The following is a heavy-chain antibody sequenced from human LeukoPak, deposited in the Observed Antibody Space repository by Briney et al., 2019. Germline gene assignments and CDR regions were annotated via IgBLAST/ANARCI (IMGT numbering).Heavy chain of an antibody. CDR1: GFTFADYA. CDR3: TKGRGNYYSDY. Sequence: GGSLRLSCTASGFTFADYAMSWVRQAPGKGLEWVGFIRSKAYGGTAEYAASVKGRFTISRDDSKSIAYLQMNSLKTEDTAVYYCTKGRGNYYSDYWGRGTLVTVSS. V-gene: IGHV3-49*04. J-gene: IGHJ4*02. D-gene: IGHD1-26*01. CDR2: IRSKAYGGTA.